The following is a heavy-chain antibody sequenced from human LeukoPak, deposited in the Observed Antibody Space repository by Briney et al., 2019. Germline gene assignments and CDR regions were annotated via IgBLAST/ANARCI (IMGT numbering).Heavy chain of an antibody. J-gene: IGHJ6*03. Sequence: ASVKVSCKASGYTFTSYDINWVRQATGQGLEWMGWMNPNSGNTGYAQKFQGRVTMTRNTSISTAYMELSSLRSEDTAVYYCARRPVQLERLVGFPYYNYYYMDVWGKGTTVTISS. CDR3: ARRPVQLERLVGFPYYNYYYMDV. V-gene: IGHV1-8*01. D-gene: IGHD1-1*01. CDR2: MNPNSGNT. CDR1: GYTFTSYD.